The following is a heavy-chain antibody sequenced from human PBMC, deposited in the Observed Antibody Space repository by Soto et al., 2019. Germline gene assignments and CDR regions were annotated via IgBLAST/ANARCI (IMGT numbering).Heavy chain of an antibody. CDR3: ASSWVLNNSSSWYVFDY. V-gene: IGHV1-46*03. CDR2: INPSGGST. Sequence: GASVKVSCKASGYTFTSYYMHWVRQAPGQGLEWMGIINPSGGSTSYAQKFQGRVTMTRDTSTSTVYMELSSLRSEDTAVYYCASSWVLNNSSSWYVFDYWGQGTLVTVSS. J-gene: IGHJ4*02. CDR1: GYTFTSYY. D-gene: IGHD6-13*01.